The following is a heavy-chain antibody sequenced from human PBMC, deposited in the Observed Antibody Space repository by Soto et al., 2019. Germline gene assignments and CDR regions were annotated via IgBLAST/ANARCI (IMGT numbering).Heavy chain of an antibody. CDR3: ARDLGDYGGNSSWLDP. Sequence: QVQLVQSGAEVKKPGASVKVSCKASGYTFTSYAMHWVRQAPGQRLEWMGWINAGNGNTKYLQKFQGRVTITRDTCANTAYMEVSSLRSEEPGVYYCARDLGDYGGNSSWLDPGGQGNLVTGSS. CDR2: INAGNGNT. D-gene: IGHD4-17*01. J-gene: IGHJ5*02. CDR1: GYTFTSYA. V-gene: IGHV1-3*01.